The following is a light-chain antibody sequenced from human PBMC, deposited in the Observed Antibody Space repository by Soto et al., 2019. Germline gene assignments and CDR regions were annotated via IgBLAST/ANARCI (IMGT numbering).Light chain of an antibody. CDR2: EVS. CDR3: QAYDYSLTASV. Sequence: QSVLTQPPSASGSPGQSVTISCTGTSSDVGGYNYVSWYQHHPGKAPKLLISEVSKRPSGVPERFSGSKSGTSASLAITGLQAEDEADYYCQAYDYSLTASVFGGGTKLTVL. J-gene: IGLJ3*02. V-gene: IGLV2-8*01. CDR1: SSDVGGYNY.